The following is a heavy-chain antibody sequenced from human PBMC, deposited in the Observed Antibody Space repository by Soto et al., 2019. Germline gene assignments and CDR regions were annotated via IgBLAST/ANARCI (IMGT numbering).Heavy chain of an antibody. J-gene: IGHJ3*01. V-gene: IGHV4-31*03. CDR1: GGSISSGGYY. D-gene: IGHD1-26*01. Sequence: KTSETLSLTCTVSGGSISSGGYYWSWIRQHPGKGLEWIGYIYYSGSTYYNPSLKSRVTISVDTSKNQFSLKLSSVTAADTAVYYCAKDTEGAESDWGQGTMVTVSS. CDR2: IYYSGST. CDR3: AKDTEGAESD.